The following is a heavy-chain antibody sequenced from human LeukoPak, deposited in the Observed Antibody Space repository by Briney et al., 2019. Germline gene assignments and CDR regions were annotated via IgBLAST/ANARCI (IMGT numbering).Heavy chain of an antibody. CDR1: QFTFSGYA. CDR2: ISYVGSNK. Sequence: GGSLRLSCAASQFTFSGYAMHWVRLAPGKGLEWVAVISYVGSNKYYADSVKGRFTISRDNSKNTLYLQMNSLRAEDTAVYYCARDRGYSGYDSLDYWGQGTLVTVSS. V-gene: IGHV3-30-3*01. D-gene: IGHD5-12*01. CDR3: ARDRGYSGYDSLDY. J-gene: IGHJ4*02.